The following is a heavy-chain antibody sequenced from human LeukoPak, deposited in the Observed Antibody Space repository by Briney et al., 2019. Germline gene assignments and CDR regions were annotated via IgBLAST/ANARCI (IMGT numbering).Heavy chain of an antibody. CDR1: GGSFSGYY. CDR2: INHSGST. D-gene: IGHD2-15*01. J-gene: IGHJ6*02. Sequence: SETLSLTCAVYGGSFSGYYWSWIRQPPGKGLEWIGEINHSGSTNYNLSLKSRVTISVDTSKNQFSLKLSSVTAADTAVYYCARAPDIVVVVAAGGGMDVWGQGTTVTVSS. V-gene: IGHV4-34*01. CDR3: ARAPDIVVVVAAGGGMDV.